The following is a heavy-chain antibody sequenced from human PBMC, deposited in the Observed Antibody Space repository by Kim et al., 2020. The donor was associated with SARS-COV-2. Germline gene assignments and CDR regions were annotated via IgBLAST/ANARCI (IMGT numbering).Heavy chain of an antibody. D-gene: IGHD2-2*01. Sequence: SLKSRVTISVGTAKNQFSLKLSSVTAADTAVYYCARSVRRSSAYYYGMDVWGQGTTVTVSS. CDR3: ARSVRRSSAYYYGMDV. V-gene: IGHV4-34*01. J-gene: IGHJ6*02.